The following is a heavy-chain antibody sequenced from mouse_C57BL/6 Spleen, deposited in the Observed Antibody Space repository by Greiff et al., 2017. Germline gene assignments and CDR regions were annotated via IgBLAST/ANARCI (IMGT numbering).Heavy chain of an antibody. CDR1: GFNIKNTY. CDR2: IDPANGNT. Sequence: VQLQQSVAELVRPGASVKLSCTASGFNIKNTYMHWVKQRPEQGLEWIGRIDPANGNTKYAPKFQGKATITADTSSNTAYLQLSSLTSEDTAIYYCAPIYYDYDGSPWFAYWGQGTLVTVSA. J-gene: IGHJ3*01. CDR3: APIYYDYDGSPWFAY. D-gene: IGHD2-4*01. V-gene: IGHV14-3*01.